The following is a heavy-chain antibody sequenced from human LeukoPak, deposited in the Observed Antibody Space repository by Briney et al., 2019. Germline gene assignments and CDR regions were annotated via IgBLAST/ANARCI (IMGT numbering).Heavy chain of an antibody. J-gene: IGHJ5*02. CDR2: INPSGGST. CDR3: ARQRIAAAWFDP. V-gene: IGHV1-46*01. Sequence: ASVKVSCKASGYTFTSYYMHWVRQAPGQGLERMGIINPSGGSTSYAQKFQGRVTMTRDMSTSTVYMELSSLRSEDTAVYYCARQRIAAAWFDPWGQGTLVTVSS. D-gene: IGHD6-13*01. CDR1: GYTFTSYY.